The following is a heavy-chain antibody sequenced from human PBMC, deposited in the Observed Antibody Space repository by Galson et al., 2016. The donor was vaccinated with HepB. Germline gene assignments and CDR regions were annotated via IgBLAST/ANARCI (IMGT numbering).Heavy chain of an antibody. V-gene: IGHV6-1*01. CDR2: TYYRSKWFN. CDR1: GDSVTSDNTC. D-gene: IGHD5-24*01. J-gene: IGHJ6*02. CDR3: TRGYMQNGMNV. Sequence: CAISGDSVTSDNTCWNWIRQSPSRGLEWLGRTYYRSKWFNDYADSVKSRITVTSDTSKNQFSLQLDSVTPDDTATYFCTRGYMQNGMNVWGQGTTVTGS.